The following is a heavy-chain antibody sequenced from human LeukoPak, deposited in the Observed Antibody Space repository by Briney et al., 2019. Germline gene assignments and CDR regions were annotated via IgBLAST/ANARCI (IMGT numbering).Heavy chain of an antibody. V-gene: IGHV3-48*03. CDR1: GFTFSSYE. D-gene: IGHD4-17*01. CDR3: AKDLGTVTTDYYYGMDV. J-gene: IGHJ6*04. Sequence: PGGSLRLSCAASGFTFSSYEMSWVRQAPGKGLEWVSYISSSGSTIYYADSVKGRFTISRDNAKNSLYLQMNSLRAEDTAVYYCAKDLGTVTTDYYYGMDVWGKGTTVTVSS. CDR2: ISSSGSTI.